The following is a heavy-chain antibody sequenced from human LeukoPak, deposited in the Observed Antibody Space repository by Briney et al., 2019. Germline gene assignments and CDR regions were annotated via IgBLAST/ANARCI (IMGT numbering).Heavy chain of an antibody. CDR1: GGSISSSNW. D-gene: IGHD3-10*01. CDR3: VREVPLGDGYYYYGMDV. CDR2: IYHSGST. J-gene: IGHJ6*04. Sequence: PSETLSLTCAVSGGSISSSNWWSWVRQPPGKGLEWIGEIYHSGSTNYNPSLTSRVTISVDKSKNQFSLKLSSVTAADTAVYYCVREVPLGDGYYYYGMDVWGKGTTVTVSS. V-gene: IGHV4-4*02.